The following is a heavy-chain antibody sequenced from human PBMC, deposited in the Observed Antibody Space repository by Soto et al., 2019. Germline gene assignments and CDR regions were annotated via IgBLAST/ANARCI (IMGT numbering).Heavy chain of an antibody. V-gene: IGHV3-30-3*01. CDR3: ARDYKRINHYYDSSGYPDY. Sequence: GGSLRLSCAASGFTFSSYAMHWVRQAPGKGLEWVAVISYDGSNKYYADSVKGRFTISRDNSKNTLYLQMNSLRAEDTAVYYCARDYKRINHYYDSSGYPDYWGQGTLVTVSS. CDR2: ISYDGSNK. J-gene: IGHJ4*02. D-gene: IGHD3-22*01. CDR1: GFTFSSYA.